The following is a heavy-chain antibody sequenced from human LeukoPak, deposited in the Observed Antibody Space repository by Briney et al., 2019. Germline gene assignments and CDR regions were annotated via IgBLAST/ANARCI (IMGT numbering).Heavy chain of an antibody. D-gene: IGHD6-19*01. V-gene: IGHV1-24*01. J-gene: IGHJ4*02. CDR1: GYTLTELS. CDR2: FDPEDGET. Sequence: GASVKASCKVSGYTLTELSMHWARQAPGKGLEWMGGFDPEDGETIYAQKFQGRVTMTEDTSTDTAYMELSSLRSEDTAVYYCATVRRVVAGTSFYFDYWGQGTLVTVSS. CDR3: ATVRRVVAGTSFYFDY.